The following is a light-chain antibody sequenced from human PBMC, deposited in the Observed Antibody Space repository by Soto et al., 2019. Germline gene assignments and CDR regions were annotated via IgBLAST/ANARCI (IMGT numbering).Light chain of an antibody. V-gene: IGKV1-5*03. CDR3: QQYNSYPRT. CDR2: KAS. CDR1: QTISNW. J-gene: IGKJ1*01. Sequence: DIQVTQSPSTLSASVGDRVTITCRASQTISNWLAWYQQKPGKAPKLLIYKASGLESGVPSRFSGSGSGTEFTLTLSSLQPDDFATYHCQQYNSYPRTFGQGTKVEIK.